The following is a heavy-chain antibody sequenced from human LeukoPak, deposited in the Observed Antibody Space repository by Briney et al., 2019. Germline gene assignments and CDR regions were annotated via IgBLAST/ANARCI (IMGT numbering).Heavy chain of an antibody. V-gene: IGHV3-48*03. Sequence: GGSLRLSCAASGFTFSSYEMNWVRQAPGKGLEWVSYISSSGSTIYYADSVKGRFTISRDNAKNSLYLQMNSLRAEDTAVYYCGRDRGGTSGWSPVGYWGQGNLVTVSS. D-gene: IGHD6-19*01. CDR1: GFTFSSYE. CDR2: ISSSGSTI. J-gene: IGHJ4*02. CDR3: GRDRGGTSGWSPVGY.